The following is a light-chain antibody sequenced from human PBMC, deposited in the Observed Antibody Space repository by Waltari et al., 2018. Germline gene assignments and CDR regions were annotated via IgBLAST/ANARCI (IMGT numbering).Light chain of an antibody. J-gene: IGLJ2*01. Sequence: SYELTQPPSVSVFPGQTASIPCSGDKLGDKYASWYQQRPGQSPLLVSYQASRRPSGIPERVSGSNSGNTATLTISGTQTMDEADYYCQAWDSGAVIFGGGTKLTVL. V-gene: IGLV3-1*01. CDR3: QAWDSGAVI. CDR1: KLGDKY. CDR2: QAS.